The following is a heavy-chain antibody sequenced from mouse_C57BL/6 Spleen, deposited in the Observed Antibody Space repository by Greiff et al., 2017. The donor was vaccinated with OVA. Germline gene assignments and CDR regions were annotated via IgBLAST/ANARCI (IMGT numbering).Heavy chain of an antibody. CDR1: GYSLTGYY. CDR2: INPSTGGT. CDR3: ARSGYAMDY. J-gene: IGHJ4*01. Sequence: EVQLQQSGPELVKPGASVKISCKASGYSLTGYYMNWVKKSPEKSLEWIGEINPSTGGTTSNQKFKAKATLTVDKSSSTADMQLKSLTSEDSAVYYCARSGYAMDYWGQGTSVTVSS. V-gene: IGHV1-42*01.